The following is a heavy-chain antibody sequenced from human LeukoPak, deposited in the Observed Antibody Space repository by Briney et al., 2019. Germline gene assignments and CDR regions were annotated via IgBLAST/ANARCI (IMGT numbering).Heavy chain of an antibody. CDR2: IYYSGNT. V-gene: IGHV4-39*01. CDR3: ARPSSQYYDDYHYYFGY. D-gene: IGHD4-17*01. Sequence: SSETLSLTCSVSGGSIISGSSYWGWIRQPPGKGLEWIGSIYYSGNTYYNPSLKSRVTMSVDTSKNQFSLKLNSVTAADTAVYYCARPSSQYYDDYHYYFGYWGQGTLVTVSS. CDR1: GGSIISGSSY. J-gene: IGHJ4*02.